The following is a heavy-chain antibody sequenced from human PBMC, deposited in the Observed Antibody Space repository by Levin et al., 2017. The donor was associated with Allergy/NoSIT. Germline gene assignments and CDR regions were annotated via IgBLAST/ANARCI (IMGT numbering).Heavy chain of an antibody. J-gene: IGHJ5*02. D-gene: IGHD2-15*01. CDR3: ARGDLYSRGRRFDP. CDR1: GGSVSSGSYY. Sequence: PSETLSLTCTVSGGSVSSGSYYWSWIRQPPGKGLEWIGYIYYSGSTNYNPSLKSRVTISVDTSKNQFSLKLSSVTAADTAVYYCARGDLYSRGRRFDPWGQGTLVTVSS. V-gene: IGHV4-61*01. CDR2: IYYSGST.